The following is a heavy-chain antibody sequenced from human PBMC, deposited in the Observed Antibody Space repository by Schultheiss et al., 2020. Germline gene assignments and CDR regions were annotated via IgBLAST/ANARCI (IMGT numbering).Heavy chain of an antibody. CDR2: ISSSSSYI. V-gene: IGHV3-21*01. J-gene: IGHJ6*02. D-gene: IGHD2-8*01. Sequence: GGSLRLSCVASGFDFNTYSMAWVRQTPGKVLEWVSSISSSSSYIYYADSVKGRFTISRDNAKKTLFLQMNSLRVEDTAVYYCTRDSFYFDANGHYHYHGMDVWGQGTTVTVSS. CDR3: TRDSFYFDANGHYHYHGMDV. CDR1: GFDFNTYS.